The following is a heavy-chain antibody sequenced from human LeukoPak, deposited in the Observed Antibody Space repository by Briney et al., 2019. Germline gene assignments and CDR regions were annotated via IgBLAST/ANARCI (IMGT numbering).Heavy chain of an antibody. V-gene: IGHV3-7*01. J-gene: IGHJ4*02. CDR2: IKQDGSEK. Sequence: GGSLRVSCAASGFTFSSYWMSWVRQARGKGLEWVANIKQDGSEKYYVDSVKGRFTISRDNAKNSLYLQMNSLRAEDTAVYYCARDFSSSSEPFDYWGQGTLVTVSP. CDR3: ARDFSSSSEPFDY. CDR1: GFTFSSYW. D-gene: IGHD6-6*01.